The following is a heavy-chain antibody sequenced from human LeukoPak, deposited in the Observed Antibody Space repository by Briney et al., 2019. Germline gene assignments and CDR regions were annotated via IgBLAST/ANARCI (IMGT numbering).Heavy chain of an antibody. CDR3: AKRGQWLVGAMDV. CDR1: GFTLSSYG. V-gene: IGHV3-23*01. D-gene: IGHD6-19*01. J-gene: IGHJ6*03. Sequence: GGSLRLSCAASGFTLSSYGMSWVRQAPGKGLEWVSAISGSGGSTYYADSVKGRFTISRDNSKNTLYLQMNSLRAEDTAVYYCAKRGQWLVGAMDVWGKGTTVAISS. CDR2: ISGSGGST.